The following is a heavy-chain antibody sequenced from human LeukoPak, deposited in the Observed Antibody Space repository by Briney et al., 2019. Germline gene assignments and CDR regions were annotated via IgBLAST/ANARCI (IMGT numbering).Heavy chain of an antibody. D-gene: IGHD6-19*01. J-gene: IGHJ4*02. V-gene: IGHV1-69*04. CDR2: IIPILGIA. CDR1: GGTFSSYA. Sequence: SVKVSCRASGGTFSSYAISWVRQAPGQGLEWMGRIIPILGIANYAQKFQGRVTITADKSTSTAYMELSSLRSDDTAVYYCARDSSGWHALDYWGQGTLVTVSS. CDR3: ARDSSGWHALDY.